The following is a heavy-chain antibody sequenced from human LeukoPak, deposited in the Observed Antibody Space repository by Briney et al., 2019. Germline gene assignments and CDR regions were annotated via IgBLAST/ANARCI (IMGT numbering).Heavy chain of an antibody. CDR3: AKDVNVGVDYFDY. J-gene: IGHJ4*02. CDR1: GFTFRNYG. CDR2: IRYDGSIK. V-gene: IGHV3-30*02. Sequence: PGGSLRLSCAASGFTFRNYGMHWVRLAPGKGLEWVAFIRYDGSIKYYVDSVKGRFTVSRDNSKNTLYLQMNSLRAEDTAVYYCAKDVNVGVDYFDYWGQGTLVTVSS. D-gene: IGHD3-10*01.